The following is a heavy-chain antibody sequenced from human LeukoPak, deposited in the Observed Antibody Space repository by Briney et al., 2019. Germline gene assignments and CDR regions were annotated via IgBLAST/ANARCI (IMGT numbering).Heavy chain of an antibody. Sequence: ASAKVSCMASVYTFTSSYMHWVRHTPQQGLEWMGIINPSGGSTRYAQKFQGRVTMTRDTSTSTAYMKLSSMRSEDTAVDYCARATFVLRYFDWLLPNWLDPWGQGALVTVSS. CDR2: INPSGGST. J-gene: IGHJ5*02. CDR3: ARATFVLRYFDWLLPNWLDP. CDR1: VYTFTSSY. D-gene: IGHD3-9*01. V-gene: IGHV1-46*01.